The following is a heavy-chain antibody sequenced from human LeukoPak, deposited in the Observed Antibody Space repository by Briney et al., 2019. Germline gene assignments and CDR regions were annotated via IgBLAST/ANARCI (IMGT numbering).Heavy chain of an antibody. Sequence: GGSLRLSCAASGFTFSSYAMHWVRQAPGKGLEWVAVISYDGSNKYYADSVKGRFTISRDNSKNTLYLQMNSLRAEDTAVYYCATPTITIFHDDYWGQGTLVTVSS. V-gene: IGHV3-30-3*01. D-gene: IGHD3-3*01. J-gene: IGHJ4*02. CDR3: ATPTITIFHDDY. CDR2: ISYDGSNK. CDR1: GFTFSSYA.